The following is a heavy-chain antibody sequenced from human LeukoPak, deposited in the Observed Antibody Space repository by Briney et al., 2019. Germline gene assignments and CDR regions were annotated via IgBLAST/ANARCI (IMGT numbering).Heavy chain of an antibody. J-gene: IGHJ5*02. CDR1: GGSISSYY. Sequence: PSETLSLTCTVSGGSISSYYWSWIRQPPGKGLEWIGYIYYSGSTNYNPSLKSRVTISVDTSKNQLSLKLSSVTAADTAVYYCVASQYSSSWLINGGPYNWFDPWGQGTLVTVSS. V-gene: IGHV4-59*01. D-gene: IGHD6-13*01. CDR2: IYYSGST. CDR3: VASQYSSSWLINGGPYNWFDP.